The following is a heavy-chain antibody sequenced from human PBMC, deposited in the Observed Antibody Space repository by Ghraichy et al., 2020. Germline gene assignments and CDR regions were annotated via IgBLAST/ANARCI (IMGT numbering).Heavy chain of an antibody. CDR3: AREGTGVEYYYDSSGYSNWFDP. CDR1: GYTFTGYY. Sequence: ASVKVSCKASGYTFTGYYMYWVRQAPGQGLEWMGRINPNSGGTNYAQKFQGRVTMTRDTSISTAYMELSRLRSDDTAVYYCAREGTGVEYYYDSSGYSNWFDPWGQGTLVTVSS. D-gene: IGHD3-22*01. CDR2: INPNSGGT. J-gene: IGHJ5*02. V-gene: IGHV1-2*06.